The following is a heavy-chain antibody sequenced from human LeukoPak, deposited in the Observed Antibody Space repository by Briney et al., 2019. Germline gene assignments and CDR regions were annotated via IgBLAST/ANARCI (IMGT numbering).Heavy chain of an antibody. CDR1: GYTFTSYD. CDR2: MDPNSGNT. J-gene: IGHJ4*02. V-gene: IGHV1-8*01. D-gene: IGHD1-20*01. Sequence: GASVKVPCKASGYTFTSYDINWVRQATGQGLEWMGWMDPNSGNTGYAQKFQGRVTMTRNTSISTAYMELSSLRSEDTAVYYCARDGVTGATYIGYDYWGQGALVTVSS. CDR3: ARDGVTGATYIGYDY.